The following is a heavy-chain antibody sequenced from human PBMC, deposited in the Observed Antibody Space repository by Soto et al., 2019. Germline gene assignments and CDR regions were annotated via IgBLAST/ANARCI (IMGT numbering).Heavy chain of an antibody. J-gene: IGHJ6*02. CDR2: IWYDGSNK. D-gene: IGHD1-26*01. CDR3: ARGEELSYRRTMQASYGMDV. CDR1: GFTFSSYG. Sequence: GGSLRLSCAASGFTFSSYGMHWVRQAPGKGLEWVAVIWYDGSNKYYADSVKGRFTISRDNSKNTLYLQMNSLRAEDTAVYYCARGEELSYRRTMQASYGMDVWGQGTTVTVSS. V-gene: IGHV3-33*01.